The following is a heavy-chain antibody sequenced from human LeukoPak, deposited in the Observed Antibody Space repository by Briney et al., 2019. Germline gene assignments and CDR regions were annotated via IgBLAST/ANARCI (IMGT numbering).Heavy chain of an antibody. D-gene: IGHD3-22*01. Sequence: LSLTCTVSGGSISSYYWSWIRQPPGKGLEWIGYIYYSGSTNYNPSLKSRVTISVDTSKNQFSLKLSSVTAADTAVYYCARVDSSGYYSYYFDYSGQGTLAXXXS. CDR2: IYYSGST. CDR1: GGSISSYY. V-gene: IGHV4-59*01. J-gene: IGHJ4*02. CDR3: ARVDSSGYYSYYFDY.